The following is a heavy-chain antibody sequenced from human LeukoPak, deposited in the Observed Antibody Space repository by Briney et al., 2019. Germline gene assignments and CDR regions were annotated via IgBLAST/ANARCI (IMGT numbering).Heavy chain of an antibody. CDR2: ISSAGTII. D-gene: IGHD6-19*01. J-gene: IGHJ4*02. Sequence: GRSLRLSCAASGFTFGTYSMHWVRQAPGKGLEWVAIISSAGTIINYADSVKGRFSISRDNSKNTLYLQMDSLRVEDTAVYYCAKDHRWLVYYWGQGSLVTVSS. V-gene: IGHV3-30-3*01. CDR1: GFTFGTYS. CDR3: AKDHRWLVYY.